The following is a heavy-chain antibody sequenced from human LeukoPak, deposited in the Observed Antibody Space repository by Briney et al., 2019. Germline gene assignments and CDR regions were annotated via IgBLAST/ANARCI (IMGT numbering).Heavy chain of an antibody. V-gene: IGHV3-23*01. CDR3: ARELNGAFDP. CDR2: ISGSGGGT. D-gene: IGHD1-1*01. Sequence: AGGSLRLSCAASGFTFSSYSMSWVRQAPGKGLEWVSAISGSGGGTYYADSVKGRFTISRDNAKNSPYLQMNSLRASDTAVYYCARELNGAFDPWGQGTLVTVSS. J-gene: IGHJ5*02. CDR1: GFTFSSYS.